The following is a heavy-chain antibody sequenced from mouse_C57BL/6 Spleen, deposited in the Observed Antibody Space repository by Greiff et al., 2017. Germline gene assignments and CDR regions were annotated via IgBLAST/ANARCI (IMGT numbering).Heavy chain of an antibody. V-gene: IGHV5-17*01. CDR1: GFTFSDYG. Sequence: EVKVVESGGGLVKPGGSLKLSCAASGFTFSDYGMHWVRQAPEKGLEWVAYISSGSSTIYYADTVKGRFTISRDNAKNTLFLQMTSLRSEDTAMYYCARSGLRRRGYAMDYWGQGTSVTVSS. CDR2: ISSGSSTI. D-gene: IGHD2-4*01. CDR3: ARSGLRRRGYAMDY. J-gene: IGHJ4*01.